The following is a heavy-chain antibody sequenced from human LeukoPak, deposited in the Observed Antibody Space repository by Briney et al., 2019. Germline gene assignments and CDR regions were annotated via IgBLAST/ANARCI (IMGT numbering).Heavy chain of an antibody. V-gene: IGHV1-2*02. J-gene: IGHJ4*02. CDR2: INPNSGGT. Sequence: ASVKVSCKASGYTFTGYYMHWVRQAPGQELEWMGWINPNSGGTNYAQKFQGRVTMTRDTSISTAYMELSRLRSDDTAVYYCARSKGQQLVQYYFDYWGQGTLVTVSS. CDR1: GYTFTGYY. CDR3: ARSKGQQLVQYYFDY. D-gene: IGHD6-13*01.